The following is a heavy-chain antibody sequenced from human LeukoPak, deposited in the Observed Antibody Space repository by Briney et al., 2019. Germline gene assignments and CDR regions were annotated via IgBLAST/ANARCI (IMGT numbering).Heavy chain of an antibody. CDR1: GGSVSSGSYY. Sequence: SETLSLTCTVSGGSVSSGSYYWSWIRQPPGKGLEWIGYIYYSGSTNYNPSLKSRVTISVDTSKNQFSLKLSSVTAADTAVYYCARYARGVVVPAASIYYGMDVWGKGPRSPSPQ. D-gene: IGHD2-2*01. V-gene: IGHV4-61*01. J-gene: IGHJ6*04. CDR3: ARYARGVVVPAASIYYGMDV. CDR2: IYYSGST.